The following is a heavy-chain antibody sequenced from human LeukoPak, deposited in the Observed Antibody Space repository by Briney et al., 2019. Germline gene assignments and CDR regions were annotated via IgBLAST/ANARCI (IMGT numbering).Heavy chain of an antibody. D-gene: IGHD3-9*01. CDR2: ISSGSNYK. CDR1: GFTFSSYT. V-gene: IGHV3-21*01. CDR3: ARDYDILTDYSDY. Sequence: GGSLRLSCAASGFTFSSYTMNWVRQAPGKGLEWVSSISSGSNYKNYADSVKGRFAISRDNAKNSLYLQMNSLRAEDTAVYYCARDYDILTDYSDYWGQGTLVTVSS. J-gene: IGHJ4*02.